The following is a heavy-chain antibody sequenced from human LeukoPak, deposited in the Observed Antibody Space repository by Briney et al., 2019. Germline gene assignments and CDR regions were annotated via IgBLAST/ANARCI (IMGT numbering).Heavy chain of an antibody. V-gene: IGHV1-8*02. D-gene: IGHD4-17*01. CDR2: INPNSGNT. J-gene: IGHJ4*02. CDR3: ARANGDYSDY. Sequence: ASVKVSCKASGYTFTGYYMHWVRQAPGQGLEWMGWINPNSGNTGYAQKFQGRVTMTRNTSISTAYMELSSLRSEDTAVYYCARANGDYSDYWGQGTLVTVSS. CDR1: GYTFTGYY.